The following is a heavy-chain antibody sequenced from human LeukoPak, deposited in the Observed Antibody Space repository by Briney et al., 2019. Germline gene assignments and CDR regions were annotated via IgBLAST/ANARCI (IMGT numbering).Heavy chain of an antibody. CDR3: ARDMGDSGSYYNTGIDY. CDR2: ISYDGSNK. CDR1: GFTFSSYA. J-gene: IGHJ4*02. V-gene: IGHV3-30-3*01. D-gene: IGHD3-10*01. Sequence: QPGRSLRLSCAASGFTFSSYAMHWVRQAPGKGLEWVAVISYDGSNKYYADSVKGRFTISRDNSKNTLYLQMNSLRAEDTAVYYCARDMGDSGSYYNTGIDYWGQGTLVTVSS.